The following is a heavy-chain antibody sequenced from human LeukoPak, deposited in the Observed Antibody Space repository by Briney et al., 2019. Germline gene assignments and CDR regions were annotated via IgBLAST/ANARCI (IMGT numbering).Heavy chain of an antibody. J-gene: IGHJ4*02. Sequence: SQTLSLTCAISGDSVSSTSAAWNWFRQSPSRGLEWLGRIYYRSNWSYDYAVSVKGRIAINPDSSKNQFSLQLSSVTPEDTAVYYCASGWSLKYWGQGTLVTVSP. CDR1: GDSVSSTSAA. V-gene: IGHV6-1*01. CDR3: ASGWSLKY. D-gene: IGHD3-3*01. CDR2: IYYRSNWSY.